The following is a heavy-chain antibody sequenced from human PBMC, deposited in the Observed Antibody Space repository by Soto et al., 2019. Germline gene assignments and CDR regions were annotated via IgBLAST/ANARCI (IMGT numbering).Heavy chain of an antibody. CDR1: GFTFRNYD. Sequence: EVQLVESGGGLVQPGGSLRLSCEASGFTFRNYDMHWVRQGTGKGLEWVSGISAAGDPDYADSVEGRFTISRENAQNSFCLQMNSLRVGDTAVYYCARTDRDFYGLDVWGPGTTVIVSS. V-gene: IGHV3-13*05. J-gene: IGHJ6*02. CDR3: ARTDRDFYGLDV. CDR2: ISAAGDP.